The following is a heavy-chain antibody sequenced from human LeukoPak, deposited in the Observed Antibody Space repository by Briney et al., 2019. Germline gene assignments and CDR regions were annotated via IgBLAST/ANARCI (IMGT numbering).Heavy chain of an antibody. Sequence: SQTLSLTGTVSAGSINSGDYYWSWIRQPAGKGLEWIGRIYSPGTNYNYNPSVKSRVTISIDTSKNQFSLKLTSVTAADTAVYYCARGIGTSYDSSRDAFDIWGQGTMVTVSS. CDR1: AGSINSGDYY. CDR3: ARGIGTSYDSSRDAFDI. D-gene: IGHD3-22*01. J-gene: IGHJ3*02. V-gene: IGHV4-61*02. CDR2: IYSPGTN.